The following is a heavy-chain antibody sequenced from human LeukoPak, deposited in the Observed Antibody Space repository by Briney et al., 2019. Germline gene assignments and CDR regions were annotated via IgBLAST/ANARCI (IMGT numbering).Heavy chain of an antibody. V-gene: IGHV3-66*01. J-gene: IGHJ3*02. CDR1: GFTVSSNY. CDR2: IYSGGST. CDR3: ARPTVRGVLHAFDI. Sequence: GGSLRLSCAASGFTVSSNYMSWVRQAPGKGLEWVSVIYSGGSTYYADSVKGRFTISRDNSKNTLYLQMNSLRAEDTAVYYCARPTVRGVLHAFDIWGQGTMVTVSS. D-gene: IGHD3-10*01.